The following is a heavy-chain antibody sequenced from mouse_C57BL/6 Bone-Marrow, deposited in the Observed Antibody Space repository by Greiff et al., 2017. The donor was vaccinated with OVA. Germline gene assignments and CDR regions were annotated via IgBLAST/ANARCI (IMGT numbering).Heavy chain of an antibody. J-gene: IGHJ2*01. Sequence: EVHLVESGGGLVKPGGSLKLSCAASGFTFSSYAMSWVRQTPEKRLEWVATISDGGSYTYYPDNVKGRFTISRDNAKNNLYLLMSHLKSEDTAMYYCARDVGWLLPYYFDYWGQGTTLTVSS. V-gene: IGHV5-4*01. CDR1: GFTFSSYA. CDR3: ARDVGWLLPYYFDY. D-gene: IGHD2-3*01. CDR2: ISDGGSYT.